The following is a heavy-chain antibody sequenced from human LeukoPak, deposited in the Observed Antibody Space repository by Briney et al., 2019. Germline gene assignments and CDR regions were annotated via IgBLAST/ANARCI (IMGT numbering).Heavy chain of an antibody. CDR3: ARGEGIAVAGTYYYYGMDV. CDR1: GYTFTGYY. D-gene: IGHD6-19*01. J-gene: IGHJ6*02. Sequence: GASVKVSCKASGYTFTGYYMHWVRQAPGQGLEWMGWINPNSGGTKYAQKFQGRVTMTRDTSISTAYMELSRLRSDDTAVYYCARGEGIAVAGTYYYYGMDVWGQGTTVTVSS. CDR2: INPNSGGT. V-gene: IGHV1-2*02.